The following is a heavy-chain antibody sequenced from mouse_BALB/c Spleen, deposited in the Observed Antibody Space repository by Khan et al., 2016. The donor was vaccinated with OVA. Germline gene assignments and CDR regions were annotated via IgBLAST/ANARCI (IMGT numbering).Heavy chain of an antibody. V-gene: IGHV1-61*01. CDR2: IDPSDSES. D-gene: IGHD2-14*01. CDR1: GYTFTSYW. Sequence: QVQLQQSGAELVRPGASVNLSYKASGYTFTSYWMNWVKQRPGHGLEWIGRIDPSDSESHYNQMFREKATLTVDKSSSTAYMQLSSLTSEDSAVYYGARREKYGYDPSWFAYWGQGTLVTVSA. CDR3: ARREKYGYDPSWFAY. J-gene: IGHJ3*01.